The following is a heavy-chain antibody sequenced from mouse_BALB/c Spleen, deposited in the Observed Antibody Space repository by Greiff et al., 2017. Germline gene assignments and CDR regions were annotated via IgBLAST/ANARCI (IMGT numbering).Heavy chain of an antibody. CDR1: GYTFTSYW. D-gene: IGHD1-1*01. V-gene: IGHV1-7*01. Sequence: QVQLQQSGAELAKPGASVKMSCKASGYTFTSYWMHWVKQRPGQGLEWIGYINPSTGYTEYNQKFKDKATLTADKSSSTAYMQLSSLTSEDSAVYYCARNYYGEDFDYWGQGTTLTVSS. CDR2: INPSTGYT. CDR3: ARNYYGEDFDY. J-gene: IGHJ2*01.